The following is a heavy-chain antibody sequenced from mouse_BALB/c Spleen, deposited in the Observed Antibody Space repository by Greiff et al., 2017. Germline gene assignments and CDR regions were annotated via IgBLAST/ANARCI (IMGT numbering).Heavy chain of an antibody. V-gene: IGHV2-9*02. Sequence: VQRVESGPGLVAPSQSLSITCTVSGFSLTSYGVHWVRQPPGKGLEWLGVIWAGGSTNYNSALMSRLSISKDNSKSQVFLKMNSLQTDDTAMYYCARDRGLLRLFAYWGQGTLVTVSA. CDR2: IWAGGST. D-gene: IGHD1-2*01. CDR3: ARDRGLLRLFAY. J-gene: IGHJ3*01. CDR1: GFSLTSYG.